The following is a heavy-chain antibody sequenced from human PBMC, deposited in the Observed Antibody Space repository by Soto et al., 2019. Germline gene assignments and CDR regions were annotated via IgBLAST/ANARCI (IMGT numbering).Heavy chain of an antibody. CDR3: ARGQRITMVRGVIYWFDP. CDR1: GYTFTGYY. Sequence: QVQLVQYGAEVKKPGASVKVSCKASGYTFTGYYMHWVRQAPGQGLEWMGWINPNSGGTNYAQKFQGWVTMTRDTSISTAYMELSRLRSDDTAVYYCARGQRITMVRGVIYWFDPWGQGTLVTVSS. V-gene: IGHV1-2*04. J-gene: IGHJ5*02. D-gene: IGHD3-10*01. CDR2: INPNSGGT.